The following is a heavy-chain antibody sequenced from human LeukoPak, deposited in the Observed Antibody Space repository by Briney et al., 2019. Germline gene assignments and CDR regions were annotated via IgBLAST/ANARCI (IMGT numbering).Heavy chain of an antibody. J-gene: IGHJ6*03. Sequence: GASVKVSCKASGYTFTSYDINWVRQATGQGLEWMGWMNPNSGHTGYAQKFQGRVTITRNTSISTTYMELSSLRSEDTAVYYCARADGSSSISYYHMDVWGKGTTVIVSS. CDR2: MNPNSGHT. D-gene: IGHD6-6*01. CDR1: GYTFTSYD. V-gene: IGHV1-8*01. CDR3: ARADGSSSISYYHMDV.